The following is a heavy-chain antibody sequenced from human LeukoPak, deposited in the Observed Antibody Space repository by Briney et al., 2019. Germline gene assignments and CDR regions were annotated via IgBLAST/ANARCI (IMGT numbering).Heavy chain of an antibody. J-gene: IGHJ4*02. CDR1: GYTFTMYY. D-gene: IGHD1-1*01. CDR2: ISAYNGNT. V-gene: IGHV1-18*04. Sequence: ASVKVSCKASGYTFTMYYIHWVRQAPGQGLEWMGWISAYNGNTNYAQKLQGRVTMTTDTSTSTAYMELRSLRSDDTAVYYCARKHLVSVATTPDYWGQGTLVAVSS. CDR3: ARKHLVSVATTPDY.